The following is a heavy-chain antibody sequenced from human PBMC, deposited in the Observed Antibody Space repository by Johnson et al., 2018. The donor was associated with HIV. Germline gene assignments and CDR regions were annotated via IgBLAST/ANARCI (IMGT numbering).Heavy chain of an antibody. D-gene: IGHD3-9*01. J-gene: IGHJ3*01. CDR2: ISYDGGNK. V-gene: IGHV3-30-3*01. CDR1: GFTFSSYD. CDR3: ARDGRDLVTRGSFDV. Sequence: QVQLVESGGGVVQPGRSLRLSCAASGFTFSSYDMHWVRQATGKGLEWVAVISYDGGNKYYADSLRGRFNISRDNPKNTLYLQMNSLRPEDTAVYYCARDGRDLVTRGSFDVWGQGTVVTVSS.